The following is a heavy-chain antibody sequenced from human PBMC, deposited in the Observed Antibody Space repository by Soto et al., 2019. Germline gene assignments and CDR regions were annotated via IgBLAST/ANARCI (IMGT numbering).Heavy chain of an antibody. D-gene: IGHD3-10*01. CDR2: TYYSGST. CDR1: GGSISSYY. CDR3: ARDLWFGDGTDY. V-gene: IGHV4-59*01. J-gene: IGHJ4*02. Sequence: PSETLSLTCTVSGGSISSYYWSWIRQPPGKGLEWIGYTYYSGSTNYNPSLKSRVTMSVDTSKNQFSLKLSSVTAADTAVYYCARDLWFGDGTDYWGQGTLVTVSS.